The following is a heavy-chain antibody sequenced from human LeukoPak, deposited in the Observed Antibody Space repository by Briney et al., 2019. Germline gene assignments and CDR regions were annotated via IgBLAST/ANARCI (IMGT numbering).Heavy chain of an antibody. D-gene: IGHD6-13*01. CDR1: GFSFRNYA. CDR2: TSSDESNK. J-gene: IGHJ4*02. Sequence: PGRSLRLSCAVSGFSFRNYAMHWVRQAPGKGLEWVAVTSSDESNKYYADSVKGRFTISRDNSKNTLYLQMNSLRAEDTAVYYCAKTRPLDSSSWSHGDYWGQGTLVTVPS. V-gene: IGHV3-30-3*02. CDR3: AKTRPLDSSSWSHGDY.